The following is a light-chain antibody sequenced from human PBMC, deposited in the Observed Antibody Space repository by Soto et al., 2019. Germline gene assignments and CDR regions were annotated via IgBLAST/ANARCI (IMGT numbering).Light chain of an antibody. CDR2: DVS. CDR1: SSDVGGYNY. Sequence: QSALTQPASVSGSPGQSITISCTGTSSDVGGYNYVSWYQQHPGKAPKLMIYDVSNRPSGVSNRFSGSKSGNAASLTISGLQAEDEADYYCSSYTSSSTPFLFGTGTKLTVL. CDR3: SSYTSSSTPFL. V-gene: IGLV2-14*01. J-gene: IGLJ1*01.